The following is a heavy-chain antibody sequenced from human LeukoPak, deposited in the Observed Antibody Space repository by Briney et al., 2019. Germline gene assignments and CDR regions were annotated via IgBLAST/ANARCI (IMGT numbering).Heavy chain of an antibody. V-gene: IGHV4-34*01. Sequence: SETLSLTCAVYGGSFSGYYWSWIRQPPGKGLEWIGEINRSGSTNYNPSLKSRVTISVDTSKNQFSLKLSSVTAADTAVYYCARHRWGIVIPYYMDVWGKGTTVTISS. CDR3: ARHRWGIVIPYYMDV. CDR2: INRSGST. J-gene: IGHJ6*03. CDR1: GGSFSGYY. D-gene: IGHD2/OR15-2a*01.